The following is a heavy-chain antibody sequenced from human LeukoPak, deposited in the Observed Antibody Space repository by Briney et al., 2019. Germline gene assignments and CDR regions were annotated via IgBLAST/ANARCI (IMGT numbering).Heavy chain of an antibody. V-gene: IGHV4-34*01. CDR1: GFTFTTYW. CDR3: ARGRMVSYSSSSSHFDY. J-gene: IGHJ4*02. CDR2: INHSGST. Sequence: GSLRLSCAASGFTFTTYWMSWVRQAPGKGLEWIGEINHSGSTNYNPSLKSRVTISVDTSKNQFSLKLSSVTAADTAVYYCARGRMVSYSSSSSHFDYWGQGTLVTVSS. D-gene: IGHD6-6*01.